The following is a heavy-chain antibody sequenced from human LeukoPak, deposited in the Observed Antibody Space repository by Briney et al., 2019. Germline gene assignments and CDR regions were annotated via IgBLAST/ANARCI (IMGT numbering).Heavy chain of an antibody. CDR3: TKWAGYADS. J-gene: IGHJ4*02. CDR2: ISASGDAT. CDR1: GFTFSVHS. D-gene: IGHD5-12*01. Sequence: GGSLRLSCAASGFTFSVHSMTWVRQAPGKGVEGVSGISASGDATYYADSVKGRFTISRDNSKNTLHLQMNSLRVDDTAVYYCTKWAGYADSWGQGTLVTVSS. V-gene: IGHV3-23*01.